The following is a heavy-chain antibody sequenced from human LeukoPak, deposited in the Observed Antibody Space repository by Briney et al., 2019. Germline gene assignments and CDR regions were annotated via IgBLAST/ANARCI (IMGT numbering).Heavy chain of an antibody. V-gene: IGHV1-46*01. CDR3: ARDRHRRDCSSTSCSGEEIDY. CDR2: INPSGGST. Sequence: ASVKVSCKASGYTFTSYYMHWVRQAPGQGLEWMGIINPSGGSTSYAQKFQGRVTMTRDTPTSTVHMELSSLRSEDTAVYYCARDRHRRDCSSTSCSGEEIDYWGQGTLVAVSS. CDR1: GYTFTSYY. D-gene: IGHD2-2*01. J-gene: IGHJ4*02.